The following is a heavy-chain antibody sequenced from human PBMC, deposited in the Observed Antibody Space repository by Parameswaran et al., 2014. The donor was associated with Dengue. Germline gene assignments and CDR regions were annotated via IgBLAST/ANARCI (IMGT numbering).Heavy chain of an antibody. V-gene: IGHV3-23*01. D-gene: IGHD3-16*02. J-gene: IGHJ4*02. Sequence: VRQAPGKGLEWVSAISGSGGSTYYADSVKGRFTISRDNSKNTLYLQMNSLRAEDTAVYYCAKDRILGGDYIWGSYRYGSTWARGPFDYWGQGTLVTVSS. CDR3: AKDRILGGDYIWGSYRYGSTWARGPFDY. CDR2: ISGSGGST.